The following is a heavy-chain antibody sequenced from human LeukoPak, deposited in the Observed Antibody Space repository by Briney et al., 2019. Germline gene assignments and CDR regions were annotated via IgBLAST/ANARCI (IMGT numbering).Heavy chain of an antibody. Sequence: ASVKVSCKASGYTFTGHCMHWVRQAPGQGPEWMGWINPNSGGTNYAQKFQGRVTMTRDTSISTAYMELSGLRSDDTAVYYCARCSTPHWIFDAFGIWGQGTMVTVSS. CDR1: GYTFTGHC. CDR2: INPNSGGT. J-gene: IGHJ3*02. D-gene: IGHD1-1*01. CDR3: ARCSTPHWIFDAFGI. V-gene: IGHV1-2*02.